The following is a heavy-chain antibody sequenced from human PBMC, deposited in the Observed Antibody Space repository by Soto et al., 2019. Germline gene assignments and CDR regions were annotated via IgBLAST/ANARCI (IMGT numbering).Heavy chain of an antibody. D-gene: IGHD3-10*01. J-gene: IGHJ6*01. Sequence: QVQLQESGPGLVKPSQTLSLTCTVSGGSISSGGYYWSLIRQHPGKGLEWIGYLYYSGSTYYNPSLKSRVTMSVDTSKNQFSLKLSSVTGADTAVYYCARVGVTMGLYGMDVWGQGSTVTVSS. V-gene: IGHV4-31*03. CDR1: GGSISSGGYY. CDR3: ARVGVTMGLYGMDV. CDR2: LYYSGST.